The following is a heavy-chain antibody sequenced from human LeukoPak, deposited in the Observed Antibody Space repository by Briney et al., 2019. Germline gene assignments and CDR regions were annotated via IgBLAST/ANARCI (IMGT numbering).Heavy chain of an antibody. J-gene: IGHJ4*02. CDR1: GGSISSGGYS. Sequence: SETLSLTCTVSGGSISSGGYSWSWIRQPPGKGLEWIGYIYYSGSTYYNPSLKSRVTISVDTSKNQFSLKLSSVTAADTAVYYCARPRGYSYGPIYDYWGQGTLVTVSS. CDR2: IYYSGST. CDR3: ARPRGYSYGPIYDY. D-gene: IGHD5-18*01. V-gene: IGHV4-30-4*07.